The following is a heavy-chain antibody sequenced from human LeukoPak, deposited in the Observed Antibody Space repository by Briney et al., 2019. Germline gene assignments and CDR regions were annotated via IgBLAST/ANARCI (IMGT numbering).Heavy chain of an antibody. D-gene: IGHD1-1*01. CDR3: ARDNDKVVDH. V-gene: IGHV1-18*01. CDR1: GYTFSNYG. CDR2: ITACNGNR. Sequence: ASVKVSCKTSGYTFSNYGISWVRQAPGQGLEWMGWITACNGNRLYAQRLQGRITLTTDTSTSTSYMELRSLEYDDTAIYYCARDNDKVVDHWGQGTLVTVSS. J-gene: IGHJ4*01.